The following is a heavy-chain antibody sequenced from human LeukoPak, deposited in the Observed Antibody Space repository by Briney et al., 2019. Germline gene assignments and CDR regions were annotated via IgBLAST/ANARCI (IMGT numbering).Heavy chain of an antibody. V-gene: IGHV3-23*01. CDR3: ARPPDILTGYSDYYGMDV. CDR1: GFTFSSYA. Sequence: GGSLRLSCAASGFTFSSYAMSWVRQAPGKGLEWVSAISGSGGSTYYADSEKGRFTISRDNSKNTLYLQMNSLRAEDTAVYYCARPPDILTGYSDYYGMDVWGQGTTVTVSS. CDR2: ISGSGGST. J-gene: IGHJ6*02. D-gene: IGHD3-9*01.